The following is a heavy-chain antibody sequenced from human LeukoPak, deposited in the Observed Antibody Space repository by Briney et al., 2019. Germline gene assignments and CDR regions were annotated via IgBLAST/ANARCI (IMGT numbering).Heavy chain of an antibody. J-gene: IGHJ6*02. V-gene: IGHV4-61*01. CDR3: ARDSPKYYGMDV. Sequence: SETLSLTCTVSGGSISSSSYYWGWIRQPPGKGLEWIGYIYYSGSTNYNPSLKSRVTISVDTSKNQFSLKLSSVTAADTAVYYCARDSPKYYGMDVWGQGTTVTVSS. CDR1: GGSISSSSYY. CDR2: IYYSGST.